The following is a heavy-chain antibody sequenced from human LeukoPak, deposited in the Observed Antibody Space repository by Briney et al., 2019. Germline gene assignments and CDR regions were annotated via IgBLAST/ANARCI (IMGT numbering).Heavy chain of an antibody. CDR2: ISWNSGSI. CDR3: AKGGRATVTTPYYFDY. CDR1: GFTFDDYA. V-gene: IGHV3-9*03. Sequence: GRSLRLSCAASGFTFDDYAMYWVRQAPGKGLEWVSGISWNSGSIGYADSVKGRFTISRDNAKNSLYLQMNSLRAEDMALYYCAKGGRATVTTPYYFDYWGQGTLVTVSS. D-gene: IGHD4-17*01. J-gene: IGHJ4*02.